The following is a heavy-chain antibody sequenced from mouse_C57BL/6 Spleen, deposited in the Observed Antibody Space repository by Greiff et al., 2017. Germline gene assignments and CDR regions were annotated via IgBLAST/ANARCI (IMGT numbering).Heavy chain of an antibody. J-gene: IGHJ4*01. CDR2: IGSGSSTI. V-gene: IGHV5-17*01. Sequence: EVQLQESGGGLVKPGGSLKLSCAASGFTFSDYGMHWVRQAPEKGLEWVAYIGSGSSTIYYADTVKGRFTISRDNAKNTLFLQMTSLRSEDTAMYYCAKYYYGRGRDYWGQGTSVTVSS. CDR3: AKYYYGRGRDY. CDR1: GFTFSDYG. D-gene: IGHD1-1*01.